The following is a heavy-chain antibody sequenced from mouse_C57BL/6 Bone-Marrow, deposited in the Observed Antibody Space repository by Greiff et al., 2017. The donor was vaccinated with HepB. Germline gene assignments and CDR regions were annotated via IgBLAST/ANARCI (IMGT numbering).Heavy chain of an antibody. J-gene: IGHJ2*01. D-gene: IGHD2-14*01. CDR3: TRDRFDYYFDY. V-gene: IGHV5-6*01. CDR1: GFTFSTSG. CDR2: INTGGTYT. Sequence: EVKLMESGGDLVKPGGSLKLSCAASGFTFSTSGMSWVRQTPDRRLEWVATINTGGTYTYYADSVRGCFTISKDSAKNTLFLLMSSLKSEDSAIYYCTRDRFDYYFDYWGQGTTLTVSS.